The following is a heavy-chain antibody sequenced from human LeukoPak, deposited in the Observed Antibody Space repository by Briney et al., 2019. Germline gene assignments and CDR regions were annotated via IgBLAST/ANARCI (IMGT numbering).Heavy chain of an antibody. J-gene: IGHJ4*02. CDR3: AGSGRYPYYFDY. CDR1: GGSISSGSYY. D-gene: IGHD3-10*01. CDR2: IYYSGST. Sequence: SQTLSLTCTVSGGSISSGSYYWSWIRQPPGKGLEWIGYIYYSGSTNYNPSLKSRVTISVDTSKNQFSLKLTSVTAADTAVYYCAGSGRYPYYFDYWGQGTLVTVSS. V-gene: IGHV4-61*01.